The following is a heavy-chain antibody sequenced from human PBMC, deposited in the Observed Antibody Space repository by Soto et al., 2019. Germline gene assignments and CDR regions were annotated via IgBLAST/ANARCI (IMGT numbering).Heavy chain of an antibody. V-gene: IGHV3-30*18. CDR2: ISYDASNK. D-gene: IGHD3-10*01. J-gene: IGHJ5*02. CDR3: AKDQGGSGNYGVFDP. Sequence: QVQVVESGGGVVQPGRSLRLSCGASGFTFSSYGMHWVRQAPGKGLEWLAVISYDASNKYYADSVKGRFTISRDNSKNTLYLQMNSLRAEDTAVYYCAKDQGGSGNYGVFDPWGQGTLVTVSS. CDR1: GFTFSSYG.